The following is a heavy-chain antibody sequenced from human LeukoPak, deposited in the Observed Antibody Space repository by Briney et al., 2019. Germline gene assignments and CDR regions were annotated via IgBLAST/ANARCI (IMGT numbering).Heavy chain of an antibody. CDR1: GFSFSTYW. Sequence: GGSLILSCVASGFSFSTYWMSWVRQAPGKGLEWVGNIKQDGSEKYYVDSVKGRFTISRDNAKNSLYLQMNSLRAEDTAVYYCARGGTIHWVEDYWGQGTLVTVSS. V-gene: IGHV3-7*05. D-gene: IGHD2-21*01. CDR3: ARGGTIHWVEDY. CDR2: IKQDGSEK. J-gene: IGHJ4*02.